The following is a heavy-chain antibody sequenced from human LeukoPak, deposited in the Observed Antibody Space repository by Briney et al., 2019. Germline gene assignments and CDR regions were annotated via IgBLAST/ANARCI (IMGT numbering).Heavy chain of an antibody. J-gene: IGHJ4*02. D-gene: IGHD2-2*01. CDR1: GFTFSSYA. V-gene: IGHV3-23*01. Sequence: GGSLRLPCAASGFTFSSYAMSWVRQAPGKGLEWVSAISGSGGSTYYADSVKGRFTISRDNSKNTLYLQMNSLRAEGTAVYYCAKGDCSSTSCFSDYWGQGTLVTVSS. CDR2: ISGSGGST. CDR3: AKGDCSSTSCFSDY.